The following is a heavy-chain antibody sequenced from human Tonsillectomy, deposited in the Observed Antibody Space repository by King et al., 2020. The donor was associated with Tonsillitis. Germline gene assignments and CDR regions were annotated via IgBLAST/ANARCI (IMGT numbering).Heavy chain of an antibody. CDR2: IYYSGST. Sequence: VQLQESGPGLVKPSQTLSLTCTVSGGSISSGGYYWSWIRPHPGKGLEWIGYIYYSGSTYYNPSLKSRVTISVDTSKNQFSLKLSSVTAVDTAVYYCASFYYDSSGYSRIDYWGQGTLVTVSS. CDR3: ASFYYDSSGYSRIDY. V-gene: IGHV4-31*03. D-gene: IGHD3-22*01. J-gene: IGHJ4*02. CDR1: GGSISSGGYY.